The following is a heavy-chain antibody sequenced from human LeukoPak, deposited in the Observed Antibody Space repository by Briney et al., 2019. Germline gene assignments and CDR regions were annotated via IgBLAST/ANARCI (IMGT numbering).Heavy chain of an antibody. Sequence: GGSLRLSCAASGLIFSTYSMNWVRQAPGKGLEWVSAISGRGVSTSYADSVRGRFTISRDNSKNTLYLQMNSLRAEDTAVYYCAKAASGNWNDVSDYWGQGTLVTVSS. V-gene: IGHV3-23*01. CDR3: AKAASGNWNDVSDY. CDR1: GLIFSTYS. CDR2: ISGRGVST. J-gene: IGHJ4*02. D-gene: IGHD1-20*01.